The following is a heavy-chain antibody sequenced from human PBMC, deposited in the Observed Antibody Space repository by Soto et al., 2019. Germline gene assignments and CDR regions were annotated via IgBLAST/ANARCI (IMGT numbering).Heavy chain of an antibody. Sequence: GGSLRLSCAASGFTFSSYAMSWVRQAPGKGLEWVSAISGSGGSTYYAGSVKGRFTISRDNSKNTLYLQMNSLRAEDTAVYYCAKDREAAIGPGAFDIWGQGTMVTVSS. V-gene: IGHV3-23*01. D-gene: IGHD6-13*01. CDR2: ISGSGGST. CDR3: AKDREAAIGPGAFDI. CDR1: GFTFSSYA. J-gene: IGHJ3*02.